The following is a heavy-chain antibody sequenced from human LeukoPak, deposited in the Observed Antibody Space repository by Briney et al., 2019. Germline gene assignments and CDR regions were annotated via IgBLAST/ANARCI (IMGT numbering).Heavy chain of an antibody. CDR1: GYTFTSYY. Sequence: ASVKVSCKASGYTFTSYYMHWVRQAPGQGLEWMRIINPSGGSTSYAQKLQGRVTMTRDTSTSTVYMELSSLRSEDTAVYYCARVLGTSYFGYWGQGTLVTVSS. CDR3: ARVLGTSYFGY. D-gene: IGHD7-27*01. CDR2: INPSGGST. J-gene: IGHJ4*02. V-gene: IGHV1-46*03.